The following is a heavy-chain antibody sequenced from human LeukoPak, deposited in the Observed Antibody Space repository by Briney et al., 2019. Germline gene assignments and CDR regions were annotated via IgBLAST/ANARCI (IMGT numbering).Heavy chain of an antibody. CDR2: ITPNSGDT. CDR3: ARDLVGGIWSAGF. CDR1: GYSFTTYY. D-gene: IGHD3-3*01. V-gene: IGHV1-2*06. J-gene: IGHJ4*02. Sequence: ASVKVSCKASGYSFTTYYIHWVRQAPGQGLEWMGRITPNSGDTIYAQKFQGRATMTRDTSISAAYMELNSLTSDDTAIYYCARDLVGGIWSAGFWGQGTLVTVSS.